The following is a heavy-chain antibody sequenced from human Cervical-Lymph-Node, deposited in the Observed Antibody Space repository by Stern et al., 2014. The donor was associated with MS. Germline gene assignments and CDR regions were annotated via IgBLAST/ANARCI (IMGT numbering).Heavy chain of an antibody. CDR1: GFIFGDYA. V-gene: IGHV3-9*01. J-gene: IGHJ4*02. CDR2: ISGNSRSI. D-gene: IGHD3-22*01. Sequence: EVQLLESGGGLVQPGGSLRLSCAASGFIFGDYAMHWVRPAPGKGLEWVSGISGNSRSIEYAAPVKGRFTISRDNAKKSLYLEMNSLRAEDTAIYYCANDLDSSGYYYAIDYWGQGTLVTVSS. CDR3: ANDLDSSGYYYAIDY.